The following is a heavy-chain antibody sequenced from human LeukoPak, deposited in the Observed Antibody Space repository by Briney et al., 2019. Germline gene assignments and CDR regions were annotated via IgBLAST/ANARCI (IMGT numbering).Heavy chain of an antibody. Sequence: PGGSLRLSCAASGFTFSSYGMHWVRQAPGKGLEWVAFIRSDGSNIYYADSVKGRFTISRDNSQNTLYLQMNSLKTEDTAVYYCAKFHIIGTTPSYFDYWGQGPLVTVSS. D-gene: IGHD1-7*01. CDR2: IRSDGSNI. CDR3: AKFHIIGTTPSYFDY. V-gene: IGHV3-30*02. CDR1: GFTFSSYG. J-gene: IGHJ4*02.